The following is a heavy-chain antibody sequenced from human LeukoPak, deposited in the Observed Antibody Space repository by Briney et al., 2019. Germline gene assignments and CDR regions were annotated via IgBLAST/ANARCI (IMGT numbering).Heavy chain of an antibody. J-gene: IGHJ4*02. Sequence: GGSLRLSCAASGFAFSNYGMHWVRQAPGKGLEWVALISFDESSEYYADSVKGRFSISRDNSKNTLYLQMNNARVDDTAVYYCAKEVGYGSPYFDYWGQGTLVTVSS. V-gene: IGHV3-30*18. CDR3: AKEVGYGSPYFDY. CDR1: GFAFSNYG. CDR2: ISFDESSE. D-gene: IGHD5-12*01.